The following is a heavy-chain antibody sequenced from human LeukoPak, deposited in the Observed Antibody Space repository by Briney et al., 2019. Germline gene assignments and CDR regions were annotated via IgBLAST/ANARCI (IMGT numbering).Heavy chain of an antibody. CDR2: INPNSGGT. J-gene: IGHJ3*02. CDR3: VTYYYDSSGYPSDAFDI. V-gene: IGHV1-2*06. D-gene: IGHD3-22*01. Sequence: GASVKVSCKASGYTFTGYYMHWVRQAPGQGLEWMGRINPNSGGTNYAQKFQGRVTMTRDTSISTAYMELSRLRSDDTAVHYCVTYYYDSSGYPSDAFDIWGQGTMVTVSS. CDR1: GYTFTGYY.